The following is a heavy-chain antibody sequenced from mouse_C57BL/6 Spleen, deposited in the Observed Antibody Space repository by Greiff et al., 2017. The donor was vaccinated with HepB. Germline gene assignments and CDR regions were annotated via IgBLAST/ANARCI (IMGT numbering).Heavy chain of an antibody. D-gene: IGHD1-1*01. CDR2: IYPGSGST. CDR3: ARSGDYYGRDFDY. J-gene: IGHJ2*01. Sequence: QVQLQQSGAELVKPGASVKMSCKASGYTFTSYWITWVKQRPGQGLEWIGDIYPGSGSTNYNEKFKSKATLTVDTSSSTAYMQLSSLTSEDSAVYYCARSGDYYGRDFDYWGQGTTLTVSS. V-gene: IGHV1-55*01. CDR1: GYTFTSYW.